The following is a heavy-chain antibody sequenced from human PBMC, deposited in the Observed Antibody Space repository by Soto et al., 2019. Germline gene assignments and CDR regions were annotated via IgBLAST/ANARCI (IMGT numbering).Heavy chain of an antibody. CDR1: GGSLSGYY. J-gene: IGHJ4*02. Sequence: QVQLQQWGAGLLKPSETLSLNCAVNGGSLSGYYWSWIRQPPGKGLEWIGEIKDGGRTNYSPSLKSRATISSDTPNNQLSLRLYSVTAADTGVYSCERGQEGVVATHWDQGTLVTVSS. V-gene: IGHV4-34*01. CDR2: IKDGGRT. CDR3: ERGQEGVVATH. D-gene: IGHD5-12*01.